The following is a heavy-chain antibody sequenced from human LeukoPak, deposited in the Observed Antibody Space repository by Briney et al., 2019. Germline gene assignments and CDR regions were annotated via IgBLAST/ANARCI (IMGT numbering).Heavy chain of an antibody. Sequence: GRSLRLSCSASGFTFSAYTMHWVRQAPGKGLEWVAIISYDGGNKYYADSVKDRFTISKDNSKNTLYLQMNSLTVEDTAVYFCARSPSGYCTDTSCYNNYSHYHMDVWGKGTTVTVSS. CDR2: ISYDGGNK. V-gene: IGHV3-30-3*01. CDR1: GFTFSAYT. CDR3: ARSPSGYCTDTSCYNNYSHYHMDV. J-gene: IGHJ6*03. D-gene: IGHD2-2*02.